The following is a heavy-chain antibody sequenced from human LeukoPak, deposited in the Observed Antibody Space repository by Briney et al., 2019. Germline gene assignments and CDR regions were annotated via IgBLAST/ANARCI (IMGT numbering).Heavy chain of an antibody. D-gene: IGHD2-2*02. CDR2: INHSGST. V-gene: IGHV4-34*01. CDR3: ARMGRHCSSTSCYTGWFDP. CDR1: GGSFSGYY. J-gene: IGHJ5*02. Sequence: SETLSLTCAVYGGSFSGYYWSWIRQPPGKGLEWIGEINHSGSTNYNPSLKSRVTISVDTSKNQFSLKLSSVTAADTAVYYCARMGRHCSSTSCYTGWFDPWGQGTLVTVSS.